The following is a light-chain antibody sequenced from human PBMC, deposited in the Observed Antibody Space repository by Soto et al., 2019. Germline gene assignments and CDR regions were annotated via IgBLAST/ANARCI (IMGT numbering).Light chain of an antibody. CDR1: QSISTW. CDR3: QQYNTYST. Sequence: DIQMTQSPSSLYSSVGDRVTITCGASQSISTWLAWYQQKPGKAPTLLIYDASRLQRGVSSRFSGSGSGTEFTLTISSMKPDDFATYYCQQYNTYSTFGQGTKVDI. V-gene: IGKV1-5*01. CDR2: DAS. J-gene: IGKJ1*01.